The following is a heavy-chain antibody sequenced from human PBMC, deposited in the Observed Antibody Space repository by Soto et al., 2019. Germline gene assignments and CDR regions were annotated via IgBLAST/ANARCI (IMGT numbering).Heavy chain of an antibody. Sequence: PSETLSLTCAVSGGSISSSNWWSWVRQPPGKGLEWIGEIYHSGSTNYNPSLKSRVTISVDTSKNQFSLKLSSVTAADTAVYYCARLGRETQLRFLEWSKLYYYYYYMDVWGKGTTVTVSS. J-gene: IGHJ6*03. V-gene: IGHV4-4*02. CDR2: IYHSGST. D-gene: IGHD3-3*01. CDR1: GGSISSSNW. CDR3: ARLGRETQLRFLEWSKLYYYYYYMDV.